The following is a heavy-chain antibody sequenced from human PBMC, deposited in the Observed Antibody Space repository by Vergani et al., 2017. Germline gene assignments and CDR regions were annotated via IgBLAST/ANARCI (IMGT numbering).Heavy chain of an antibody. CDR1: GGSISSSSYY. J-gene: IGHJ4*02. D-gene: IGHD3-10*01. CDR3: ARHGGSGNFYHLFDS. Sequence: QAQLQESGPGLVKPSETLSLTCTVSGGSISSSSYYWGWIRQPPGKGLEWIGSFHHTGMTYNNPSLKSRVTISVDTSKNLISLKLNSVTAADTALYYCARHGGSGNFYHLFDSWGQGTLVTVSS. V-gene: IGHV4-39*01. CDR2: FHHTGMT.